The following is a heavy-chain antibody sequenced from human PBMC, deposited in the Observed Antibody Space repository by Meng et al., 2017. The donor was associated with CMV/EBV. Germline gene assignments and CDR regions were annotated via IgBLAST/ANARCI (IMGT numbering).Heavy chain of an antibody. Sequence: SETLSLTCTVSGYSISSGYYWGWIRQPPGKWLEWIGSIYHSGSTYYNPSLKSRVTISVDTSKNQFSLKLSSVTAADTAVYYCARDPYYDSSGYGYFDLWGRGTLVTVSS. J-gene: IGHJ2*01. V-gene: IGHV4-38-2*02. D-gene: IGHD3-22*01. CDR1: GYSISSGYY. CDR3: ARDPYYDSSGYGYFDL. CDR2: IYHSGST.